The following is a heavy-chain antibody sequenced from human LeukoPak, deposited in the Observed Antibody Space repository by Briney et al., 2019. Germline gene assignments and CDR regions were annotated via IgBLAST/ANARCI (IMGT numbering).Heavy chain of an antibody. CDR3: ATGIVGATFDY. Sequence: SQTLSLTCTVSGGSISSGDYYWRWIRQPPGTGREWIGYIYYSGSTYYNPSLKSRVTISVDTSKNQFSLKLSSVTAADTAVYYCATGIVGATFDYWGQGTLVTVSS. CDR2: IYYSGST. CDR1: GGSISSGDYY. D-gene: IGHD1-26*01. J-gene: IGHJ4*02. V-gene: IGHV4-30-4*08.